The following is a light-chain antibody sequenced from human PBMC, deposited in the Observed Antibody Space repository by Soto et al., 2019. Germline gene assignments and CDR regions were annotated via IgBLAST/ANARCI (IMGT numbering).Light chain of an antibody. Sequence: IILTQSPGTLSLSPGERATLSCRASQSLKRTFLAWYQHKPGQSPSLLISGVSSRAADVHNRFSGSSSGTAFPLTISRLEPEDFAVYYCQQYGSSPRTFGQGTKVDIK. CDR3: QQYGSSPRT. CDR2: GVS. CDR1: QSLKRTF. V-gene: IGKV3-20*01. J-gene: IGKJ1*01.